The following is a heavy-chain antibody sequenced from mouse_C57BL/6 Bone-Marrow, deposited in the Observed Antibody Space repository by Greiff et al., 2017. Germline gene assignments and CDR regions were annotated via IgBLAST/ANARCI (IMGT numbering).Heavy chain of an antibody. J-gene: IGHJ4*01. CDR1: GFNIKDYY. CDR3: AGGYNGSSDYAMDY. D-gene: IGHD1-1*01. V-gene: IGHV14-2*01. Sequence: VQLKESGAELVKPGASVKLSCTASGFNIKDYYMHWVKQRTEQGLEWIGRIDPEDGETKYAPKFQGKATITADTSSNTAYLQLSSLTSEDTAVYYCAGGYNGSSDYAMDYWGQGTTLTVSS. CDR2: IDPEDGET.